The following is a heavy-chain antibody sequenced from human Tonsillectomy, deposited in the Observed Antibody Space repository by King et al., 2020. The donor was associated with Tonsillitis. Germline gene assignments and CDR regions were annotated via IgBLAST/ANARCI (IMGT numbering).Heavy chain of an antibody. CDR1: GYSFTRSW. J-gene: IGHJ4*02. CDR2: IYPGDSDT. V-gene: IGHV5-51*01. D-gene: IGHD6-19*01. Sequence: QLVQSGAEVKKPGESLKISCKGSGYSFTRSWIGWVRQIPVKGLEWMGLIYPGDSDTRYSPSFQGQVTISADKSISTAYLQWSSLKAPDTAMYYCARQASSGWYYFDYWGQGTLVTVSS. CDR3: ARQASSGWYYFDY.